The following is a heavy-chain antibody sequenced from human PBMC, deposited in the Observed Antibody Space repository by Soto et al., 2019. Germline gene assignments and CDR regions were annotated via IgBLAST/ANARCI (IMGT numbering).Heavy chain of an antibody. CDR2: IIPIFGTA. CDR3: ARAEYSSSSAPYGMDV. Sequence: GASVKVSCKASGGTFSSYAISWVRQAPGQGLEWMGGIIPIFGTANHAQKFQGRVTITADESTSTAYMELSSLRSEDTAVYYCARAEYSSSSAPYGMDVWGQGTTVTVSS. D-gene: IGHD6-6*01. J-gene: IGHJ6*02. V-gene: IGHV1-69*13. CDR1: GGTFSSYA.